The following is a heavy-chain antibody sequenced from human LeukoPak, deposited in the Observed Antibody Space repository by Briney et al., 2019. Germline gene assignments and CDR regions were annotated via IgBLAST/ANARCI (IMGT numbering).Heavy chain of an antibody. D-gene: IGHD3-10*01. J-gene: IGHJ4*02. CDR1: GFLFSSFW. Sequence: PGGSLSLSCAASGFLFSSFWMTWVRQTPGMRLERVANIKLDGTETYYMDSVKGRFTISRDNAKNSVYLQMNSLRAKDTAVYYCTRDRGWQSFDHWGQGTLVTVSS. V-gene: IGHV3-7*01. CDR2: IKLDGTET. CDR3: TRDRGWQSFDH.